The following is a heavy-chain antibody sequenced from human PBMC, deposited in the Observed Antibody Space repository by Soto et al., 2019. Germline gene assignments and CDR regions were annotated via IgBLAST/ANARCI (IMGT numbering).Heavy chain of an antibody. J-gene: IGHJ5*02. D-gene: IGHD6-13*01. Sequence: GGSLRLSCAASGFTFSSYIMNWVRQAPGKGLEWVSSISSSSSYIYYADSVKGRFTISRDNAKNSLYLQMNSLRAEDTAVYYCARGPTSIAAAGTRWGDWFDPWGDGTLVTVYS. V-gene: IGHV3-21*01. CDR2: ISSSSSYI. CDR1: GFTFSSYI. CDR3: ARGPTSIAAAGTRWGDWFDP.